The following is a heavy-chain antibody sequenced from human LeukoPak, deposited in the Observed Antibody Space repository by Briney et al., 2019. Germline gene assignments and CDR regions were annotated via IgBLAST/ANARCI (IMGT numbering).Heavy chain of an antibody. Sequence: AGGSLRLSCAGSGFTFDDYGMSWVRQAPGKGLQWVSVIYSGGGTYYADSVKGRLTISRDTSKNTVYLKMSFLRAEDAAVYYCARERLREAAAGFYYYGMDVWGQGTTVTVSS. CDR2: IYSGGGT. V-gene: IGHV3-66*01. CDR3: ARERLREAAAGFYYYGMDV. D-gene: IGHD6-13*01. CDR1: GFTFDDYG. J-gene: IGHJ6*02.